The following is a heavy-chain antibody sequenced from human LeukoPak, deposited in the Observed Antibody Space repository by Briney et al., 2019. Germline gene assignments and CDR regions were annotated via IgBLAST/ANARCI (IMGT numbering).Heavy chain of an antibody. CDR3: ARDSVAVAGNPVGP. D-gene: IGHD6-13*01. J-gene: IGHJ5*02. V-gene: IGHV4-31*03. CDR1: GGSISSGGYY. CDR2: IYNSGNT. Sequence: SETLSLTCTVSGGSISSGGYYWSWLRQHPEKGLEWIGYIYNSGNTYYNPSLKSRVTISVDTSKNQFSLKLTSVTAADTAVYYCARDSVAVAGNPVGPWGQGTLVTVSS.